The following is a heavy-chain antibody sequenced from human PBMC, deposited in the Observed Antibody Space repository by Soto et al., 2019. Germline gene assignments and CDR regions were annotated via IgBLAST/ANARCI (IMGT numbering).Heavy chain of an antibody. V-gene: IGHV1-46*01. Sequence: ASVKVSCKASGYTFTSYYMHWVRQAPGQGLEWMGIINPSGGNTSYAQKFQGRVTMTRDTSTSTVYMELSSLRSEDTAVYYCARMAEPNMVRGNWFDPWGQGTLVTVSS. CDR1: GYTFTSYY. J-gene: IGHJ5*02. CDR3: ARMAEPNMVRGNWFDP. D-gene: IGHD3-10*01. CDR2: INPSGGNT.